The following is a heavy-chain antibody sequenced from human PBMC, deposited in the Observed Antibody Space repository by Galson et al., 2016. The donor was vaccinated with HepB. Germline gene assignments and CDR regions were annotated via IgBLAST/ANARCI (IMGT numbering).Heavy chain of an antibody. CDR1: GASVSSGGHH. V-gene: IGHV4-31*11. J-gene: IGHJ2*01. Sequence: TLSLTCAVSGASVSSGGHHWNWSRQPPGKGLEWIGYTFCPGMTYYSPSLQSRVSMSLDSSKNRFSLMVTSVTAADTAIYYCARGNTWFWNLDLWGRGTLVTVSS. D-gene: IGHD3-22*01. CDR3: ARGNTWFWNLDL. CDR2: TFCPGMT.